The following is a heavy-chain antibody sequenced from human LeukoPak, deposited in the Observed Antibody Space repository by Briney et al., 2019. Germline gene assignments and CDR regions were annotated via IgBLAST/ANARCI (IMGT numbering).Heavy chain of an antibody. D-gene: IGHD2-15*01. V-gene: IGHV4-30-2*01. CDR3: ARGPYCGGGSCYSGHAFDM. CDR1: GGSISSGGYS. J-gene: IGHJ3*02. Sequence: SQTLSLTCAVSGGSISSGGYSWNWIRQPPGKGLDCIGYIYQSGSTYYNPSLRSRVTMSVYLSKNQFSLKLTSVTAADTAVYFCARGPYCGGGSCYSGHAFDMWGQGTMVTVSS. CDR2: IYQSGST.